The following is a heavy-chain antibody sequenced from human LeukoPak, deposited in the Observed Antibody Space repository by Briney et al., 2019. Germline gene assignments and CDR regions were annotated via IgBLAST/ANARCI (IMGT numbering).Heavy chain of an antibody. V-gene: IGHV3-53*01. D-gene: IGHD3-10*01. CDR1: GFTVSSNY. J-gene: IGHJ3*02. CDR2: IYSGGNT. Sequence: PGGSLRLSCAASGFTVSSNYMSWVRQAPGKGLEWVSVIYSGGNTYYADSVKGRFTISRDNSKNTLYLQMNSLRAEDTAVYYCAEADGSGSQWDAFDIWGQGTMATVSS. CDR3: AEADGSGSQWDAFDI.